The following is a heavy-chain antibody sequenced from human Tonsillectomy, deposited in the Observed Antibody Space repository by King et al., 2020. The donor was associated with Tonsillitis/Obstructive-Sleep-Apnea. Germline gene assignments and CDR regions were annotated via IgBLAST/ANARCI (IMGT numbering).Heavy chain of an antibody. J-gene: IGHJ3*02. V-gene: IGHV3-30*04. CDR3: ARDDCTSTSCVIGAGAFVI. CDR2: ISYDGSDK. CDR1: GFTFSTHA. Sequence: VQLVESGGGVVQPGRSLRLSCAASGFTFSTHAMHWVRQAPGKGLEWVALISYDGSDKYYADSVKGRFTISRDNSKNTVYVQMNSLRAEDTAVYYCARDDCTSTSCVIGAGAFVIWGQGTMVTVSA. D-gene: IGHD2-2*01.